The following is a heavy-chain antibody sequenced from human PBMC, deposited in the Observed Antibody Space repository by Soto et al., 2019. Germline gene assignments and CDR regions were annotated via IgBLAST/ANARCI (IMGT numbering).Heavy chain of an antibody. CDR1: GGSIYRSGYY. D-gene: IGHD2-8*01. V-gene: IGHV4-39*01. J-gene: IGHJ4*02. CDR3: VSQRTSVLTQAYFDY. Sequence: SETLSLTCTVSGGSIYRSGYYWGWIRQPPGRGLEWIGNIDYNGVTYSNPSLKSRVTISRDTSKNQFSLNLNSVTASDTAVYFCVSQRTSVLTQAYFDYWGPGALVTVSS. CDR2: IDYNGVT.